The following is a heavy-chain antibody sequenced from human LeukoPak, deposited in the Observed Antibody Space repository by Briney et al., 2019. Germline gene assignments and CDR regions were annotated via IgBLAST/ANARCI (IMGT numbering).Heavy chain of an antibody. D-gene: IGHD1-26*01. CDR2: INSDGSIT. J-gene: IGHJ4*02. V-gene: IGHV3-74*01. Sequence: AGGSLRLSCAASGFTFTTYWMHWVRQAPGKGLVWVSHINSDGSITSYADSVKGRFTISRDNAKNTVYLQMNGLRADDTAVYYCAGSGTYYVMSDFWGQGTLVTVSS. CDR3: AGSGTYYVMSDF. CDR1: GFTFTTYW.